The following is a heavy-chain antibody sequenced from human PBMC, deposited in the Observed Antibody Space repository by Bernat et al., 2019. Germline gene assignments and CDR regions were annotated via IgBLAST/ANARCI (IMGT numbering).Heavy chain of an antibody. J-gene: IGHJ4*02. CDR3: ARDRPQDRLGPDY. V-gene: IGHV3-48*02. D-gene: IGHD3-16*02. Sequence: VQLVESGGGVVQPGRSLRLSCAASGFTFSDYSMNWVRQAPGKGLEWISYISPRSDTIYYADSVKGLFTISKDNAKNSLHLQMDSLRDGDTAMYYCARDRPQDRLGPDYWGQGTLVTVSS. CDR2: ISPRSDTI. CDR1: GFTFSDYS.